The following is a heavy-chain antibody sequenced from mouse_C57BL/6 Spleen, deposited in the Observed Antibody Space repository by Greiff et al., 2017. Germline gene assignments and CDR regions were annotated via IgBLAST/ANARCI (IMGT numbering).Heavy chain of an antibody. CDR2: INPNNGGT. D-gene: IGHD2-4*01. CDR1: GYTFTDDY. J-gene: IGHJ2*01. CDR3: ARDDYDFDY. V-gene: IGHV1-26*01. Sequence: EVQLQQSGPELVKPGASVKISCKASGYTFTDDYMNWVKQSHGQSLEWIGDINPNNGGTSYNQKFKGKATLTVDKSSSTAYMELRSLTSEDSAVYYCARDDYDFDYWGQGTTLTVSS.